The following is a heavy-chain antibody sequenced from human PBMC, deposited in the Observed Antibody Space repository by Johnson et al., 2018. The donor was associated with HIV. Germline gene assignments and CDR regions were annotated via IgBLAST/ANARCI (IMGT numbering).Heavy chain of an antibody. Sequence: VQLVESGGGLVQPGRSLRLSCTASGFTFGDYAMSWFRQAPGKGLEWVGFIRSKAYGGTTEYAASVKGRFTISRDSSKNKLYLQMNSLRAEDTALYYCARYGYCSSSSCYDDAFDIWGQGTMVTVSS. J-gene: IGHJ3*02. D-gene: IGHD2-2*03. CDR1: GFTFGDYA. V-gene: IGHV3-49*01. CDR2: IRSKAYGGTT. CDR3: ARYGYCSSSSCYDDAFDI.